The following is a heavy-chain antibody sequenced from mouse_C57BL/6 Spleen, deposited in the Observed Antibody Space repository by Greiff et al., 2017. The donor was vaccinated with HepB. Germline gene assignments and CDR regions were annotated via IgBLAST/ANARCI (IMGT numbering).Heavy chain of an antibody. CDR2: IYWDDDK. J-gene: IGHJ3*01. Sequence: QVTLKESGPGILQSSQTLSLTCSFSGFSLSTSGMGVSWIRQPSGKGLEWLAHIYWDDDKRYNPSLKSRLTISKDTSRNQVFLKITSVDTADTATYYCARREDGYYWFAYWGQGTLVTVSA. V-gene: IGHV8-12*01. D-gene: IGHD2-3*01. CDR1: GFSLSTSGMG. CDR3: ARREDGYYWFAY.